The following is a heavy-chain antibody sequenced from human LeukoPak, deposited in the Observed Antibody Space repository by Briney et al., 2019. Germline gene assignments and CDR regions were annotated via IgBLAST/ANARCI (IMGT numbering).Heavy chain of an antibody. V-gene: IGHV3-64*01. J-gene: IGHJ4*02. CDR1: GFTFSTYS. CDR3: ARAPREGFSGSYHDY. CDR2: ISSNGDNT. Sequence: PGGSLRLSCAASGFTFSTYSMHWVRQAPGKGLEYVSAISSNGDNTYCANSVKGRFTISRDNSKNTLYLQMASLRGEDTALYYCARAPREGFSGSYHDYWGQGTLVTVSS. D-gene: IGHD1-26*01.